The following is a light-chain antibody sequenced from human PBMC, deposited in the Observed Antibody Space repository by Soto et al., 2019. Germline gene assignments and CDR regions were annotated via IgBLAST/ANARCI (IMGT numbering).Light chain of an antibody. J-gene: IGKJ4*01. CDR2: DAS. CDR1: QSISTY. Sequence: QMRQPAATLPVSPGDRVTITCRASQSISTYLDWYQQKPGQAPTLLIFDASTLHSGVASRFSGSGSGTDFTLTIRSLQPEDFATYYCQQSYTAPLTFGGGTKVDIK. V-gene: IGKV1-39*01. CDR3: QQSYTAPLT.